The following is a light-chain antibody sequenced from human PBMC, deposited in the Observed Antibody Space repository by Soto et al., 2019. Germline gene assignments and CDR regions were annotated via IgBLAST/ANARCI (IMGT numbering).Light chain of an antibody. V-gene: IGKV3-11*01. Sequence: EIVLTQSPATLSLSPGERATLSCRASQSVSSYLAWYQQKPGQAPRLLIYDASNSATGIPARFSGSGSGTDFTRTISSLEPEDFAVYYCQQRSNGSTFGPGTKVDIK. CDR2: DAS. CDR1: QSVSSY. CDR3: QQRSNGST. J-gene: IGKJ3*01.